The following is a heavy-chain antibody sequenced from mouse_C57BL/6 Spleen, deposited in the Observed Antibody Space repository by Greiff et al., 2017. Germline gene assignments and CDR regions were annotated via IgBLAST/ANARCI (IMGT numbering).Heavy chain of an antibody. J-gene: IGHJ1*03. D-gene: IGHD2-4*01. CDR3: ARQGVYYDYDGGYFDV. CDR2: ISSGGSYT. V-gene: IGHV5-6*01. Sequence: EVQRVESGGDLVKPGGSLKLSCAASGFTFSSYGMSWVRQTPDKRLEWVATISSGGSYTYYPDSVKGRFTISRDNAKNTLYLQMSSLKSEDTAMYYCARQGVYYDYDGGYFDVWGTGTTVTVSS. CDR1: GFTFSSYG.